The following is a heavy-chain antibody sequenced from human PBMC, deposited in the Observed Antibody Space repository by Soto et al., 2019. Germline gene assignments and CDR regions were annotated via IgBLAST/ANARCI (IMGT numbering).Heavy chain of an antibody. CDR3: PRLHIIIFAGHVYRPCNL. J-gene: IGHJ3*01. V-gene: IGHV4-4*02. CDR2: MYHSGST. D-gene: IGHD3-10*01. Sequence: QVQLQESGPGLVRPSGTLSLTCDVSGDSISSFNWWSRLRHPPRRVLEGIGGMYHSGSTNYNTPHISGSIISVAYSNNQSFLHRPSAAAADTAVYYWPRLHIIIFAGHVYRPCNLWGLWRVVTVSS. CDR1: GDSISSFNW.